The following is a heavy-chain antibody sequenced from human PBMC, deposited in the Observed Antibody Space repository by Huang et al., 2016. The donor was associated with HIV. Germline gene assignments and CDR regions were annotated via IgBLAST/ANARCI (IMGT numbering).Heavy chain of an antibody. V-gene: IGHV1-69*13. D-gene: IGHD3-16*01. CDR2: ISPRFGTR. CDR1: GGSFNNFG. CDR3: AKRGGAWGSPYAFDL. Sequence: QVQLVQSGAEVRKPGSSVKVSCRASGGSFNNFGINWVRQAPGEGLGWVGGISPRFGTRNDEQRFKDRVTITADETTGVVHLEVTSLRSDDTAVYFCAKRGGAWGSPYAFDLWGPGTMVTVSS. J-gene: IGHJ3*01.